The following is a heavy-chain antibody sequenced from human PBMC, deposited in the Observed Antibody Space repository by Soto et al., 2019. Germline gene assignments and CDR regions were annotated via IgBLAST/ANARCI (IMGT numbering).Heavy chain of an antibody. J-gene: IGHJ6*02. CDR2: IDPSDSYT. V-gene: IGHV5-10-1*01. D-gene: IGHD5-12*01. Sequence: TGESLKISCKGSGYSFTSYWISWVRQMPGKGLEWMGRIDPSDSYTNYSPSFQGHVTISADKSISTAYLQWSSLKASDTAMYYCARRKNSGYDFWYYGMDVWGQGTTVTVSS. CDR3: ARRKNSGYDFWYYGMDV. CDR1: GYSFTSYW.